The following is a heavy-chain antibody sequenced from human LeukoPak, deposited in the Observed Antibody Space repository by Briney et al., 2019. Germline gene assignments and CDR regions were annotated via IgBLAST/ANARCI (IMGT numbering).Heavy chain of an antibody. V-gene: IGHV1-3*03. CDR3: ARDHPYYDSSGYYYPYYFDY. Sequence: GASVKVSCKASGYTFTSYAMHWVRQAPGQRLEWMGWINAGNGNTKYSQEFQGRVTITRDTSASTAYMELSSLRPEDMAVYYCARDHPYYDSSGYYYPYYFDYWGQGTLVTVSS. CDR1: GYTFTSYA. J-gene: IGHJ4*02. CDR2: INAGNGNT. D-gene: IGHD3-22*01.